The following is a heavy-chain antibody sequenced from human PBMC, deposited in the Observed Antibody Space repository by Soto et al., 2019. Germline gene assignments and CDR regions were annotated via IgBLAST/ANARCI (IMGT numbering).Heavy chain of an antibody. D-gene: IGHD2-2*01. V-gene: IGHV1-69*01. CDR2: IIPISGTA. CDR3: ARSQGSSTSLEIYYYYYYGMDV. CDR1: GGTFSSYA. J-gene: IGHJ6*02. Sequence: QVQLVQSGAEVKKPGSSVKVSCKASGGTFSSYAISWVRQAPGQGLEWMGGIIPISGTANYAQKFQGRVTSTADESTSTGYMELSSLISEDTAVYYCARSQGSSTSLEIYYYYYYGMDVWGQGTTVTVSS.